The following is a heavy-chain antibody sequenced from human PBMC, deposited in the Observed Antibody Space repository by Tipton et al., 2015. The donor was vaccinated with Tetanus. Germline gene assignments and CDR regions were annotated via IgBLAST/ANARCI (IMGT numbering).Heavy chain of an antibody. Sequence: TLSLTCTVSGGPISDKKYYWGWIRQAPGKGLEWIGYMFYGGSPKYNPSLKSRVTILVDKSKNQLSLKLRSVTAADTAVYFCARDPYYNGGGYFDYWGQGTLVTVSS. D-gene: IGHD3-10*01. CDR1: GGPISDKKYY. CDR2: MFYGGSP. V-gene: IGHV4-61*05. CDR3: ARDPYYNGGGYFDY. J-gene: IGHJ4*02.